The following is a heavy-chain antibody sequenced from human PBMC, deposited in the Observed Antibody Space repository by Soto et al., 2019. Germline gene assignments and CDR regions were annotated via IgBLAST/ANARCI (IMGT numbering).Heavy chain of an antibody. J-gene: IGHJ3*02. D-gene: IGHD2-2*01. Sequence: GGSLRLSCAASGFTFSSYGMHWVRQAPGKGLEWVSAISGSGGSTYYADSVKGRFTISRDNSKNTLYLQMNSLRAEDTAVYYCAKDGPLRYCSSTSCAAGAFDIWGQGTMVTVSS. V-gene: IGHV3-23*01. CDR3: AKDGPLRYCSSTSCAAGAFDI. CDR2: ISGSGGST. CDR1: GFTFSSYG.